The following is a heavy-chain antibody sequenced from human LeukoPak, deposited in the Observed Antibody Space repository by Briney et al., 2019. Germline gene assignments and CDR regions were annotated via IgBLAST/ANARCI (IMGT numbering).Heavy chain of an antibody. CDR2: IYYSGST. V-gene: IGHV4-59*01. CDR1: GGSISSYY. J-gene: IGHJ4*02. D-gene: IGHD6-13*01. Sequence: SETLSLTCTVSGGSISSYYWSWIRQPPGKGLEWIGYIYYSGSTNYNPSLKSRVTISVDTSKNQFSLKLSSVTAADTAVYYCAREYYVGAAAVFDYWGQGTLVTVS. CDR3: AREYYVGAAAVFDY.